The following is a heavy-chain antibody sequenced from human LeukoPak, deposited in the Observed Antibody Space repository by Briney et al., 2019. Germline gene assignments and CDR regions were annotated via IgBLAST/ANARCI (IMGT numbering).Heavy chain of an antibody. D-gene: IGHD3-22*01. CDR1: GFTFSSYA. J-gene: IGHJ4*02. CDR2: ISGSGGST. V-gene: IGHV3-23*01. CDR3: AKGAHSITMIVVVILPFDY. Sequence: GGSLRLSCAASGFTFSSYAMSWVRQAPGKGLEWVSAISGSGGSTYYADSVKGRFAISRDNSKNTLYLQMNSLRAEDTAVYYCAKGAHSITMIVVVILPFDYWGQGTLVTVSS.